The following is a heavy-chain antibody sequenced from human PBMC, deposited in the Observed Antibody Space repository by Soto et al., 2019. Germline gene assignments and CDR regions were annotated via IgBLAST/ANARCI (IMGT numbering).Heavy chain of an antibody. CDR2: INPNSGGT. J-gene: IGHJ4*02. V-gene: IGHV1-2*02. CDR3: ARSVAARRGVDY. Sequence: ASVKDSCKASGYTFTDYYMHWVRQAPGQGLEWMGWINPNSGGTNYAQKFQGRVTMTRDTSISTAYMELSRLRSDDSAVYYCARSVAARRGVDYWGQGALVTVSS. D-gene: IGHD6-6*01. CDR1: GYTFTDYY.